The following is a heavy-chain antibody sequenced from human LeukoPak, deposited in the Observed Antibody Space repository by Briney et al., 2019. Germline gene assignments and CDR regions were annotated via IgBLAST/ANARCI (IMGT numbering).Heavy chain of an antibody. V-gene: IGHV4-59*01. J-gene: IGHJ5*02. CDR2: IYKSGST. CDR3: AGDLTAQNWFDP. CDR1: GGSISNSY. Sequence: SETLSLTCTVSGGSISNSYWSWIRQSPGKGLEWIGYIYKSGSTNYNLSLKSRVTISVDTSKNQFSLKLSSVTAADTAVYCCAGDLTAQNWFDPWGQGTLVTVSS.